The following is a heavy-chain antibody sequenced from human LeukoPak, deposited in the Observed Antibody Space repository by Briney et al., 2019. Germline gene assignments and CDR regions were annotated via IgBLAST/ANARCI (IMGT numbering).Heavy chain of an antibody. J-gene: IGHJ6*02. D-gene: IGHD6-6*01. CDR3: ARVGLLMGSSSPPLGYYYYGMDV. V-gene: IGHV4-59*01. CDR2: IYYSGST. Sequence: SETLSLTCTVSGGSISSYYWSWIRQPPGKGLEWIGYIYYSGSTNYNPSLKSQVTISVDTSKNQFSLKLSSVTAADTAVYYCARVGLLMGSSSPPLGYYYYGMDVWGQGTTVTVSS. CDR1: GGSISSYY.